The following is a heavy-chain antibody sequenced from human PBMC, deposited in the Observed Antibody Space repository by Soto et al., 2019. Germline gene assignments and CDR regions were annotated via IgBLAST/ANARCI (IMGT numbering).Heavy chain of an antibody. CDR3: ARVVVPRPIWGYNWFDL. J-gene: IGHJ5*02. V-gene: IGHV4-30-2*01. CDR1: GGSISSGGYS. D-gene: IGHD3-16*01. CDR2: IYHSGST. Sequence: PSETLSLTCAVSGGSISSGGYSWSWIRQPPGKGLEWIGYIYHSGSTFYNPSLKSRVTISIDKSKNQFSLKLGSVTAADTAVYYCARVVVPRPIWGYNWFDLWGQGTLVTVSS.